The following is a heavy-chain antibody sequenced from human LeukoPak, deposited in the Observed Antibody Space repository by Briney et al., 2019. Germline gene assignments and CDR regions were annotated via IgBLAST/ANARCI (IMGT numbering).Heavy chain of an antibody. D-gene: IGHD1-7*01. CDR1: GGTFSSYA. V-gene: IGHV1-69*13. Sequence: SVKVSCKASGGTFSSYATSWVRQAPGQGLEWMGGIIPIFGTANYAQKFQGRVTITADESTSTAYMELSSLRSEDTAVYYCARANNWNYPAFDYWGQGTLVTVSS. J-gene: IGHJ4*02. CDR3: ARANNWNYPAFDY. CDR2: IIPIFGTA.